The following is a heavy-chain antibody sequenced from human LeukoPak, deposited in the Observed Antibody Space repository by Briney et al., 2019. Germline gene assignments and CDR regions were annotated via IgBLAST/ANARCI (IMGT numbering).Heavy chain of an antibody. J-gene: IGHJ4*02. CDR2: INHSGST. V-gene: IGHV4-34*01. Sequence: SETLSLTCAVYGGSFSGYYWSWIRQLPGKGLEWIGEINHSGSTNYNPSLKSRVTISVDTSKNQFSLKLSSVTAADTAVYYCARDSRRDSSGYSIDYWGQGTLVTVSS. CDR3: ARDSRRDSSGYSIDY. D-gene: IGHD3-22*01. CDR1: GGSFSGYY.